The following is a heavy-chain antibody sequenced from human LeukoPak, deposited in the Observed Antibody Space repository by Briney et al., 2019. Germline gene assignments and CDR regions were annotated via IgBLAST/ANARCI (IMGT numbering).Heavy chain of an antibody. V-gene: IGHV3-48*04. J-gene: IGHJ4*02. CDR2: ISSSGSTI. D-gene: IGHD3-3*01. CDR3: ARDSEYYDFWSGYSV. Sequence: GGSLRLSCAASGFTFSSYAMSWVRQAPGKGLEWVSYISSSGSTIYYADSVKGRFTISRDNAKNSLYLQMNSLRAEDTAVYYCARDSEYYDFWSGYSVWGQGTLVTVSS. CDR1: GFTFSSYA.